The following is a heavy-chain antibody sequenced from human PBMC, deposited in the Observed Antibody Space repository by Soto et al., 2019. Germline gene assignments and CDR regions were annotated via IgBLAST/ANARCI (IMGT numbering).Heavy chain of an antibody. CDR1: GYTFTSYG. CDR3: ARDSWLQRWLLLYHYGMDV. CDR2: ISAYNGNT. J-gene: IGHJ6*02. V-gene: IGHV1-18*04. D-gene: IGHD5-18*01. Sequence: QVQLVQSGAEVKKPGASVKVSCKASGYTFTSYGISWVRQAPGQGLEWMGWISAYNGNTNYAQKLQGRVTMTTDTDTSAAYKELSSLRYDDTAVDYWARDSWLQRWLLLYHYGMDVWGQGTTVTVAS.